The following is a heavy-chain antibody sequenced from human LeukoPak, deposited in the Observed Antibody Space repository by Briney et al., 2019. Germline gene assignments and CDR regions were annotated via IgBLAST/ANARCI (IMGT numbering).Heavy chain of an antibody. CDR1: GYTFTGYY. Sequence: ASVKVSCKASGYTFTGYYMHWVRQAPGQGLEWMGWINPNSGGTNYAQKFQGRVTMTRDTSVSTAYMELSRLRSDDTAVYYCARVEDDILTGPEYGMDVWGQGTTVTVSS. J-gene: IGHJ6*02. D-gene: IGHD3-9*01. CDR2: INPNSGGT. CDR3: ARVEDDILTGPEYGMDV. V-gene: IGHV1-2*02.